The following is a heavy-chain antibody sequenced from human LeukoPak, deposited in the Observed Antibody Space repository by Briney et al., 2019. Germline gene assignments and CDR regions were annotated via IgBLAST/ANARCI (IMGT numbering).Heavy chain of an antibody. V-gene: IGHV3-9*01. CDR3: AKDMIAVAGRDAFDI. CDR2: ISWSSGSI. CDR1: GFTFDDYA. D-gene: IGHD6-19*01. J-gene: IGHJ3*02. Sequence: GGSLRLSCAASGFTFDDYAMHWVRQAPGKGLEWVSGISWSSGSIGYADSVKGRFTISRDNAKNSLYLQMNSLRAEDTALYYCAKDMIAVAGRDAFDIWGQGTMVTVSS.